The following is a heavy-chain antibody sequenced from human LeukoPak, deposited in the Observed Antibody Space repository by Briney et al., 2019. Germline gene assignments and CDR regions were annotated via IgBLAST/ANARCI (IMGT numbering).Heavy chain of an antibody. D-gene: IGHD5-24*01. CDR1: GYTFTGYY. CDR3: ARAGTVEMTPLDY. Sequence: ASVKVSCKASGYTFTGYYMHWVRQAPGQGLEWMGRINPNSGGTNYAQKFQGWVTMTRDTSISTAYMELSRLRSDDTAVYYCARAGTVEMTPLDYWGQGTLVTVSS. CDR2: INPNSGGT. V-gene: IGHV1-2*04. J-gene: IGHJ4*02.